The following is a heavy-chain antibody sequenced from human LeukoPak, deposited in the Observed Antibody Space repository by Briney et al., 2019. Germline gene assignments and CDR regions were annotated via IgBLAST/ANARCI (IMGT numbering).Heavy chain of an antibody. J-gene: IGHJ4*02. CDR3: AREGYYGSGSYHY. CDR1: GFTFSSYG. D-gene: IGHD3-10*01. CDR2: IWYDGSNK. V-gene: IGHV3-33*01. Sequence: GRSLRLSCAASGFTFSSYGMHWVRQAPGKGLEWVAVIWYDGSNKYYADSVKGRFTISRDNSKNTLYLQMNSLRAEDTAVYYCAREGYYGSGSYHYWGQGTLVTVSS.